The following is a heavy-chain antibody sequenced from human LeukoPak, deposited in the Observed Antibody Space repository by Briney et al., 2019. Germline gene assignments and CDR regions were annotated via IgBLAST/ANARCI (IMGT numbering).Heavy chain of an antibody. J-gene: IGHJ3*02. V-gene: IGHV3-30*04. CDR2: ISSDGSNK. D-gene: IGHD3-3*01. Sequence: GGSLRLSCAASGFTFSSYAMHWVRQAPGKGLEWVAVISSDGSNKYYADSMKGRFTISRDNSKNSLYLQMNSLRAEDTAVYYCARFFGLGAFDIWGQGTMVTVSS. CDR1: GFTFSSYA. CDR3: ARFFGLGAFDI.